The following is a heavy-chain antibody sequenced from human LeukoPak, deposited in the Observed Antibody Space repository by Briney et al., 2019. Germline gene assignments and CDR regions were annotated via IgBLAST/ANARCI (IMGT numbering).Heavy chain of an antibody. CDR3: ARDRIAAAGARWYFDL. D-gene: IGHD6-13*01. J-gene: IGHJ2*01. V-gene: IGHV3-21*06. CDR2: ISSGSIYT. CDR1: GFTFRSYS. Sequence: SGGSLRLSCAASGFTFRSYSMNWVRQAPGKGLEWVSSISSGSIYTYYADSVKGRFTISRDNAKNSLYLQMNSLRAEDTAVYYCARDRIAAAGARWYFDLWGRGTLVTVSS.